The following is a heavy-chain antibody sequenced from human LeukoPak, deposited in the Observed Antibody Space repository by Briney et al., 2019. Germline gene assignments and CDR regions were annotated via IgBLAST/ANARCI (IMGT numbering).Heavy chain of an antibody. V-gene: IGHV3-23*01. D-gene: IGHD3-16*02. CDR3: AKGYRGYGCFDY. J-gene: IGHJ4*02. CDR1: GFTFSSYS. Sequence: GGSLRLSCAASGFTFSSYSMNWVRQAPGKGLEWVSAISGSGGSTYYADSVKGRFTISRDNSKNTLYLQMNSLRAEDTAVYYCAKGYRGYGCFDYWGQGTLVTVSS. CDR2: ISGSGGST.